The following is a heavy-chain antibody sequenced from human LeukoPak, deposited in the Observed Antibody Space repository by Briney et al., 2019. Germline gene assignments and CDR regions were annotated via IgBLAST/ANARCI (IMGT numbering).Heavy chain of an antibody. J-gene: IGHJ2*01. CDR3: ARLIAAAGPLGIYWYFDL. Sequence: SETLSLTCTVSGGSISSGSYYWSWIRQPPGKGLEWIGYIYYSGSTNYNPSLKSRVTISVDTSKNQFSLKLSSVTAADTAVYYCARLIAAAGPLGIYWYFDLWGRGTLVTVSS. D-gene: IGHD6-13*01. V-gene: IGHV4-61*01. CDR2: IYYSGST. CDR1: GGSISSGSYY.